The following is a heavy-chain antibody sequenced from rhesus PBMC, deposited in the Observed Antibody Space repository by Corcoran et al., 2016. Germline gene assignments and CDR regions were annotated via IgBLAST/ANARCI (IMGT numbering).Heavy chain of an antibody. V-gene: IGHV4-173*01. CDR1: GGSISSNY. Sequence: QVQLQQWGEGLVKPSETLSLTCAVYGGSISSNYWSWIRQPPGKGLEWIGRISGSGGSTDYNPALKSRFTISTDTSKNQVSLKLSSVTAADTAVYYCAREIGVLVVVAIDFWGQGLRVTVSS. CDR3: AREIGVLVVVAIDF. CDR2: ISGSGGST. J-gene: IGHJ3*01. D-gene: IGHD2-21*01.